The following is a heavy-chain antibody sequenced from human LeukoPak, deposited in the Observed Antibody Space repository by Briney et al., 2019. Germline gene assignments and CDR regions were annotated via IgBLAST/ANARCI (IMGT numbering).Heavy chain of an antibody. CDR1: GFTFDDYT. CDR3: AKGVASSSSWFDP. V-gene: IGHV3-43*01. CDR2: ISWDGGST. Sequence: TGGSLRLSCAASGFTFDDYTMHWVRQAPGKGLEWVSLISWDGGSTYYADSVKGRFTISRDNSKNSLYLQMNSLRTEDTALYYCAKGVASSSSWFDPWGQGTLVTVSS. D-gene: IGHD6-6*01. J-gene: IGHJ5*02.